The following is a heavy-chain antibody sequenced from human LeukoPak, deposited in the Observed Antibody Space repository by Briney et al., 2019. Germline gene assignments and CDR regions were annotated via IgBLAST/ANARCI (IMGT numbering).Heavy chain of an antibody. CDR1: GYSISSGYY. CDR2: IYYSGST. CDR3: ARVRSYYYDSSGYHSEYYFDY. V-gene: IGHV4-61*01. J-gene: IGHJ4*02. D-gene: IGHD3-22*01. Sequence: SETLSLTCTVSGYSISSGYYWGWIRQPPGKGLEWIGYIYYSGSTNYNPSLKSRVTISVDTSKNQFSLKLSSVTAADTAVYYCARVRSYYYDSSGYHSEYYFDYWGQGTLVTVSS.